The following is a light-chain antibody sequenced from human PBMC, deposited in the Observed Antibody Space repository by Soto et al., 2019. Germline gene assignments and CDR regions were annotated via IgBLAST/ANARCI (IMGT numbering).Light chain of an antibody. CDR1: ATIGRS. J-gene: IGKJ1*01. V-gene: IGKV3-11*01. CDR3: LQRSDWRT. CDR2: DAS. Sequence: IVLTQSPVSLSLSPGERATLSCMASATIGRSLAWYQQRPGQAPRLLIYDASNRATGIPARFSGSGSGTEFTLTISRLEPEDFAVYYCLQRSDWRTFGRGTKVEIK.